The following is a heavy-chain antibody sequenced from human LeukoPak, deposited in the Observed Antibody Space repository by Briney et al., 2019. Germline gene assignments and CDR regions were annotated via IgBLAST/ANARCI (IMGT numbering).Heavy chain of an antibody. CDR1: GFTFSSYE. J-gene: IGHJ6*03. V-gene: IGHV3-48*03. CDR3: ARVKGYYDSYYMDV. D-gene: IGHD3-22*01. Sequence: QPGGSLRLSCAASGFTFSSYEMNWVRQAPGKGLEWVSYISSSGSTIYYADSVKGRFTISRDNAKNTLYLQMNSLRAEDTAVYYCARVKGYYDSYYMDVWGKGTTVTISS. CDR2: ISSSGSTI.